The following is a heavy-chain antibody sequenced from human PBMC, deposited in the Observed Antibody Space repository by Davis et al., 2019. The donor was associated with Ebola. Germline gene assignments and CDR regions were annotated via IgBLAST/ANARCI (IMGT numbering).Heavy chain of an antibody. CDR2: ISGSVIST. D-gene: IGHD1-1*01. CDR3: AKVQVPTAVDYYYYGMDV. J-gene: IGHJ6*02. Sequence: GGSLRLSCAASGFTFSTYAMSWVRQAPGKGLEWVSAISGSVISTYYADSEKGRFTISRDNSKNTLYLQMNSLRAEDTAVYYCAKVQVPTAVDYYYYGMDVWGQGTTVTVSS. CDR1: GFTFSTYA. V-gene: IGHV3-23*01.